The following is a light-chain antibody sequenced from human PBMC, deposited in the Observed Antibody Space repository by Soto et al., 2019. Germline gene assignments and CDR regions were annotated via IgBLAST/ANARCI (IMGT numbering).Light chain of an antibody. Sequence: DIQMTQSPSTLSGSVGDRVTITCRASQTISSWLAWYQQKPGKAPKLLIYKASTLKSGVPSRFSGSGSGTEFTLTISSLQPDDFATYYCQHYKAFSPWTFGQGTKVDIK. J-gene: IGKJ1*01. V-gene: IGKV1-5*03. CDR3: QHYKAFSPWT. CDR1: QTISSW. CDR2: KAS.